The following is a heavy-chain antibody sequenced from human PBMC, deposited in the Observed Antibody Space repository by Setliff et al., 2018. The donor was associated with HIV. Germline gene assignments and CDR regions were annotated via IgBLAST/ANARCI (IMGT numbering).Heavy chain of an antibody. CDR1: GFFFSTYA. V-gene: IGHV3-30*04. J-gene: IGHJ4*02. D-gene: IGHD3-10*01. CDR3: ARARTGVTMVRGAMSF. CDR2: ISYDGSSE. Sequence: GGSLRLSCAASGFFFSTYAMHWVRQAPGKGLEWVSVISYDGSSESYADSVKGRFTISRDNSKNTLYLQMNSLGPEDTAVYYCARARTGVTMVRGAMSFWGQGTLVTVSS.